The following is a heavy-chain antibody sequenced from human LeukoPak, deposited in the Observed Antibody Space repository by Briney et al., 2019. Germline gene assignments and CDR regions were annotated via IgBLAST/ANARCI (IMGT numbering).Heavy chain of an antibody. CDR1: GGSFSGYY. J-gene: IGHJ4*02. CDR3: ARASYYDSSGYYFDY. CDR2: INHSGST. V-gene: IGHV4-34*01. D-gene: IGHD3-22*01. Sequence: SETLSLTCAVYGGSFSGYYWSWIRQPPGKGLEWIGEINHSGSTYYNPSLKSRVTISVDTSKNQFSLKLSSVTAADTAVYYCARASYYDSSGYYFDYWGQGTLVTVSS.